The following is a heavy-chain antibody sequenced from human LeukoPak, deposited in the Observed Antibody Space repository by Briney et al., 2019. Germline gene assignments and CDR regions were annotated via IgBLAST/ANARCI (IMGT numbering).Heavy chain of an antibody. CDR1: GFTFSSYA. D-gene: IGHD6-6*01. CDR2: VSGSGGST. Sequence: GGSLRLSCAAPGFTFSSYAMSWVRQTAGRGLEWVSGVSGSGGSTSYADSVKGRFTISRDNSKITLYLEMTSLRAEDTAVYYCAKGSYSSSSDYWGQGTLVTVSS. J-gene: IGHJ4*02. V-gene: IGHV3-23*01. CDR3: AKGSYSSSSDY.